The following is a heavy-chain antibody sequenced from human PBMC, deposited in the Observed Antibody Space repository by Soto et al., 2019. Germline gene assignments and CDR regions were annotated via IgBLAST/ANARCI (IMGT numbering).Heavy chain of an antibody. D-gene: IGHD4-17*01. CDR2: INHSGRT. Sequence: QVQLQKWGAGLLKPSETLSLTCAVYGGSFNGYFWSWIRQSPGKVLEWIGEINHSGRTNYTPSLKSRVTTSVDTSKNQFSLKLTSVTAAGTAVYYWARGWDYGDYAWFDPWGQGTLVTVSS. CDR3: ARGWDYGDYAWFDP. CDR1: GGSFNGYF. J-gene: IGHJ5*02. V-gene: IGHV4-34*01.